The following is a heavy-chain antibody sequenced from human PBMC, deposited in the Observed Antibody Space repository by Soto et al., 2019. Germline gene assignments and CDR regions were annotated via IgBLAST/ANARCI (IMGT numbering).Heavy chain of an antibody. D-gene: IGHD3-3*01. V-gene: IGHV3-23*01. Sequence: EVQLLESGGGLVQPGGSLRLSCAASGFNFKNYAMTWVRQAPGKGLEWVSYISGSSTRTNYADSVKGRFTVSRDNSKNTLYLQMSSLRAEDTALYYCVEWYYYFDHWGQGTLVTVSS. CDR2: ISGSSTRT. J-gene: IGHJ4*02. CDR1: GFNFKNYA. CDR3: VEWYYYFDH.